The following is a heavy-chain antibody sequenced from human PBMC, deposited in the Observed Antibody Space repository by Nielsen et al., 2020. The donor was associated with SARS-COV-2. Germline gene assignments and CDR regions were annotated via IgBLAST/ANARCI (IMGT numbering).Heavy chain of an antibody. CDR2: IYYSGST. V-gene: IGHV4-59*01. Sequence: RQAPGKGLERIGYIYYSGSTNYNPSLKSRVTISVDTSKNQFSLKLSSVTAADTAVYYCARVYYYGSGSRRPYYYGMDVWGQGTTVTVSS. CDR3: ARVYYYGSGSRRPYYYGMDV. D-gene: IGHD3-10*01. J-gene: IGHJ6*02.